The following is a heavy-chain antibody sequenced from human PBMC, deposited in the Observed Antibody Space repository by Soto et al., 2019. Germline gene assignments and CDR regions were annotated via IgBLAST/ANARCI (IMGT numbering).Heavy chain of an antibody. J-gene: IGHJ4*02. CDR3: ARVLETGTEIFDY. CDR2: ISSSSSYI. CDR1: GFTFSSYS. Sequence: EVQLVESGGGLVKPGGSLRLSCAASGFTFSSYSINWVRQAPGKGLEWVSSISSSSSYIYYADSVKGRFTISRDNAKNSLYLQMNSLRAEDTAVYYCARVLETGTEIFDYWGQGTLVTVSS. D-gene: IGHD1-1*01. V-gene: IGHV3-21*01.